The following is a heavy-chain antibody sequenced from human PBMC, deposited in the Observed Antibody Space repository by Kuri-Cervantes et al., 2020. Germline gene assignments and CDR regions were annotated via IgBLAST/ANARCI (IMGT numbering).Heavy chain of an antibody. CDR1: GGSFRGYY. CDR3: ATTPYYYGSGSYFDY. D-gene: IGHD3-10*01. CDR2: INHSGRT. J-gene: IGHJ4*02. Sequence: GSLRLSCAVYGGSFRGYYWSWIRQPPGKGLEWIGEINHSGRTNYNPSLKSRVTISVDTSKNQFSLKLSSVTAADTAEYYCATTPYYYGSGSYFDYWGQGTLVTVSS. V-gene: IGHV4-34*01.